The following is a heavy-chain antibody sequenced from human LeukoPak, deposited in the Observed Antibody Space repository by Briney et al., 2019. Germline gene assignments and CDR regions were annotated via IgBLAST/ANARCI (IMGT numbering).Heavy chain of an antibody. Sequence: GRSLRLSCAASGFTFSSYAMHWIRQAPGKGLEWVAVISYDGSNKYYADSVKGRFTIPRDNSKNTLYLQMNSLRAEDTAVYYCARGLFRREQWLVRLDAFDIWGQGTMVTVSS. CDR3: ARGLFRREQWLVRLDAFDI. CDR2: ISYDGSNK. J-gene: IGHJ3*02. V-gene: IGHV3-30*01. CDR1: GFTFSSYA. D-gene: IGHD6-19*01.